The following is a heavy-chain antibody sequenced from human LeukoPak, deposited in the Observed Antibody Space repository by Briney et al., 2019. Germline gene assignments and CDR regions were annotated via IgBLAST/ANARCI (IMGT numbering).Heavy chain of an antibody. V-gene: IGHV3-66*02. Sequence: GGSLRLSCAASGFTVSSNYMSWVRQAPGKGLEWVSVIYSGGSTYYADSVKGRFTISRDNSKNTLYLQMNSLRAEDTAVYYCASSSIAARLVRAGTDYYYMDVWGQGTLVTVSS. CDR2: IYSGGST. CDR3: ASSSIAARLVRAGTDYYYMDV. J-gene: IGHJ6*03. D-gene: IGHD6-6*01. CDR1: GFTVSSNY.